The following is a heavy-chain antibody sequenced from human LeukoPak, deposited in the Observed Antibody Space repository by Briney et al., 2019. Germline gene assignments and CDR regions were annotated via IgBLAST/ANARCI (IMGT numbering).Heavy chain of an antibody. CDR2: INPSGGST. D-gene: IGHD6-13*01. Sequence: GASVKVSCKASGYTFTSYYMHWVRQAPGQGLEWMGIINPSGGSTSYAQKFQGRVTMTRDTSTSTVYTELSSLRSEDTAVYYCARDARREQLVLWFDPWGQGTLVTVSS. J-gene: IGHJ5*02. V-gene: IGHV1-46*01. CDR1: GYTFTSYY. CDR3: ARDARREQLVLWFDP.